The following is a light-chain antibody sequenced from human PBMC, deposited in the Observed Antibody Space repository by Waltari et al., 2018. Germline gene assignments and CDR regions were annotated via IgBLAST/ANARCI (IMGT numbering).Light chain of an antibody. J-gene: IGKJ4*01. CDR3: QQRRNWPLT. CDR2: DTS. V-gene: IGKV3-11*01. Sequence: DIVLTQSPATLSLSPGERATLSCRASQSLSNYLAWYQQKPGQAPRLLIYDTSNRATGIPARFSGSGFGTDFTLTISSLEPEDFAVYYCQQRRNWPLTFGGGTKVKIK. CDR1: QSLSNY.